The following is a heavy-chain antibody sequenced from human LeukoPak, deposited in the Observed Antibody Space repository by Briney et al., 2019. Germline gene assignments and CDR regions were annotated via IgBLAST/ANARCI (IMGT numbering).Heavy chain of an antibody. V-gene: IGHV1-2*04. Sequence: ASVKVSCKASGYTFTGYYMHWVRQAPGQGLEWMGWINPNSGGTNYAQKFQGWVTMTRDTSISTAYMELSRLRSDDTAVYYCAIGRWGATPEDDAFDIWGQGTMVTVSS. J-gene: IGHJ3*02. CDR3: AIGRWGATPEDDAFDI. D-gene: IGHD1-26*01. CDR1: GYTFTGYY. CDR2: INPNSGGT.